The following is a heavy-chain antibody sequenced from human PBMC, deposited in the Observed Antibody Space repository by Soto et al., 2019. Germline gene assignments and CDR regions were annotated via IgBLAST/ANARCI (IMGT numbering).Heavy chain of an antibody. D-gene: IGHD2-21*02. Sequence: TGGSLRLSCAASGFTFSSYAMSWVRQAPGKGLEWVSAISGSGGSTYYADSVKGRFTISRDNSKNTLYLQMNSLRAEDTAVYYCAKGFGCGGDCYISNYYYYGMDVWGQGTTVTVSS. CDR2: ISGSGGST. J-gene: IGHJ6*02. V-gene: IGHV3-23*01. CDR1: GFTFSSYA. CDR3: AKGFGCGGDCYISNYYYYGMDV.